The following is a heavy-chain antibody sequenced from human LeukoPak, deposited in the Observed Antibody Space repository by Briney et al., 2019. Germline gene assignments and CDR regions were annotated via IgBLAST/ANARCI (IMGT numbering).Heavy chain of an antibody. CDR3: AGRGSSWFNAFDI. V-gene: IGHV3-7*01. D-gene: IGHD6-13*01. Sequence: GSLRLSCAASGFTFSRYWMSWVRQAPGKGLEWVASINQDGSEKYYVDSVKGRFTISRDNAKKSLYLQMNSLRAEDTAVYYCAGRGSSWFNAFDIWGQGTMVTVSS. J-gene: IGHJ3*02. CDR2: INQDGSEK. CDR1: GFTFSRYW.